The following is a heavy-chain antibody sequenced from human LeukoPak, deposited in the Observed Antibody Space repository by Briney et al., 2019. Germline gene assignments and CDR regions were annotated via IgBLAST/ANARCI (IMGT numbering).Heavy chain of an antibody. D-gene: IGHD2-15*01. J-gene: IGHJ6*02. CDR3: ARGSDKLLDDWATYGMDV. CDR2: ISAYNGNT. CDR1: GYTFTSYG. V-gene: IGHV1-18*01. Sequence: ASVKVSCKASGYTFTSYGISWVRQAPGQGLEWMGWISAYNGNTNYAQKLQGRVTMTTDTSTSTAYKGLRSLRSDDTAVYYCARGSDKLLDDWATYGMDVWGQGTTVTVSS.